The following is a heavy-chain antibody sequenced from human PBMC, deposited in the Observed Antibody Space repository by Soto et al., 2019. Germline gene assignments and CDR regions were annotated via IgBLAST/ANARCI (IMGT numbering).Heavy chain of an antibody. CDR3: ARDRPACDR. J-gene: IGHJ5*02. V-gene: IGHV1-18*01. CDR2: IRAYNGNT. CDR1: GYTFSSYG. Sequence: QVQLVKSGAKVKQTGASVKVSCKASGYTFSSYGISWVRQAPGQGLEWMGWIRAYNGNTNYAQKLQGRVTMTAATATSTAYMELRGLRCDDTAVYYCARDRPACDRWCQGTLVTVSS.